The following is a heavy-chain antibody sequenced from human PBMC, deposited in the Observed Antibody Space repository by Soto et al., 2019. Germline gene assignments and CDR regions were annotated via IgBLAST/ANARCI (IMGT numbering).Heavy chain of an antibody. D-gene: IGHD3-9*01. Sequence: GGSLRLSCAASGFTFSSYGMHWVRQAPGKGLEWVAVIWYDGSNKYYADSVKGRFTISRDNSKNTLYLQMNSLRAEDTAVYYCARGIRYFDYYFDYWGQGTLVTVSS. CDR1: GFTFSSYG. CDR3: ARGIRYFDYYFDY. J-gene: IGHJ4*02. CDR2: IWYDGSNK. V-gene: IGHV3-33*01.